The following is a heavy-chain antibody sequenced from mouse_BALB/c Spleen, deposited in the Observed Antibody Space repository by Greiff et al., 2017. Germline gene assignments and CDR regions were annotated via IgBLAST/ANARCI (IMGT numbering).Heavy chain of an antibody. Sequence: EVKLMESGPGLVKPSQSLSLTCTVTGYSITSDYAWNWIRQFPGNKLEWMGYISYSGSTSYNPSLKSRISITRDTSKNQFFLQLNSVTTEDTATYYCASKIYAMDYWGQGTSVTVSS. CDR2: ISYSGST. V-gene: IGHV3-2*02. J-gene: IGHJ4*01. CDR1: GYSITSDYA. CDR3: ASKIYAMDY.